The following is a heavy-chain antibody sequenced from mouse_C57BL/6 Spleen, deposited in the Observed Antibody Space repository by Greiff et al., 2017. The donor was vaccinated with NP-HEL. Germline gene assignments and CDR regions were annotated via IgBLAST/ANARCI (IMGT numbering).Heavy chain of an antibody. CDR1: GFSLSPFGMG. D-gene: IGHD4-1*01. CDR2: IWWVAGK. V-gene: IGHV8-8*01. CDR3: ARIAELGPVRYYDY. Sequence: QVTLKVSGPGILQPSQTLSLPCSFSGFSLSPFGMGVGWLRQPSGQGLESLAHIWWVAGKSYNPAIQSWLTISKDTSKNQVFLKIANVDTADTATYYCARIAELGPVRYYDYWGQGTTLTVSS. J-gene: IGHJ2*01.